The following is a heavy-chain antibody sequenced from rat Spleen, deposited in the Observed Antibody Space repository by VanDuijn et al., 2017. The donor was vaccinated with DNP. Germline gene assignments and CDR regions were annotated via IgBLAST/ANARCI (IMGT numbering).Heavy chain of an antibody. CDR1: GFTFSDYY. Sequence: EVQLVESGGDLVQPGRSLKLFCAASGFTFSDYYMAWIRQAPTKGLEWVATIIYDGTTTYYRDSVKGRFTISRDNAKNTLFLQMDSLRSEDTATYYCATSGYGYDGYPFAYWGHGTLVTVSS. D-gene: IGHD1-12*03. V-gene: IGHV5-7*01. CDR3: ATSGYGYDGYPFAY. J-gene: IGHJ3*01. CDR2: IIYDGTTT.